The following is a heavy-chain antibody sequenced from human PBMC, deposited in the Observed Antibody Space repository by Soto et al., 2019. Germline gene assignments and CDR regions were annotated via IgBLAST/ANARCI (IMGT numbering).Heavy chain of an antibody. CDR2: IIPIFGTA. J-gene: IGHJ4*02. D-gene: IGHD6-13*01. V-gene: IGHV1-69*01. CDR1: GGTFSSYA. Sequence: QVQLVQSGAEVKKPGSSVKVSCKASGGTFSSYAISWVRQAPGPAPEWMGGIIPIFGTANYAQKFQGRVTITADESTSTAYMELSSLRSEDTAVYYCARALQQLALYFDYWGQGTLVTVSS. CDR3: ARALQQLALYFDY.